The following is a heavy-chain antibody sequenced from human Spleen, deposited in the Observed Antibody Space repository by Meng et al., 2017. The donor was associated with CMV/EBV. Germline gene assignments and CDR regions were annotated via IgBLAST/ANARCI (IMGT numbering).Heavy chain of an antibody. CDR2: ISSSSSYI. CDR1: GFTFSSYS. V-gene: IGHV3-21*01. Sequence: GESRKIACAASGFTFSSYSMNWVRQAPGRGLEWVSSISSSSSYIYYPDSVKGRFTISRDNAKNSLYLQLNSLRAEDTAVYYCARVQAAAGTFDYWGQGTLVTVSS. D-gene: IGHD6-13*01. CDR3: ARVQAAAGTFDY. J-gene: IGHJ4*02.